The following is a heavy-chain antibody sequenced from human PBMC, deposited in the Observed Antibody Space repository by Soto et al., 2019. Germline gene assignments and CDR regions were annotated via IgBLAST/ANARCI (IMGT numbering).Heavy chain of an antibody. J-gene: IGHJ4*02. Sequence: QVQLVQSGAEVKKPGSSVEVSCKASGGTFSSYAISWVRQAPGQGLEWMGGIIPIFGTANYAQKFQGRVTITADESTSTAYMELSSLRSEDTAVYYCARGGQEDNWNYLHLDYWGQGTLVTVSS. CDR2: IIPIFGTA. CDR3: ARGGQEDNWNYLHLDY. CDR1: GGTFSSYA. V-gene: IGHV1-69*01. D-gene: IGHD1-7*01.